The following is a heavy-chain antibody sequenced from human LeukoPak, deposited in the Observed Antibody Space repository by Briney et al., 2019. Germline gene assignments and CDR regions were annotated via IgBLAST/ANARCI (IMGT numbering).Heavy chain of an antibody. V-gene: IGHV1-2*02. D-gene: IGHD3-22*01. J-gene: IGHJ1*01. CDR2: INPNSGDT. CDR3: ARGYYDSSDFEYFQH. CDR1: GYSFTGYY. Sequence: ASVKVSCKASGYSFTGYYMHWVRQAPGQGLEWMAWINPNSGDTNFAQKFQGRVTMTRDTSISTVYMELSRLRSDDTAVFFCARGYYDSSDFEYFQHWGQGTLVTVSS.